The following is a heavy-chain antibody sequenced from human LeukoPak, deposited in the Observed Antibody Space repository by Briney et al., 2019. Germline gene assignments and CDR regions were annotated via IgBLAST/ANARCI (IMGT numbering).Heavy chain of an antibody. J-gene: IGHJ3*02. CDR3: ARDPFDNWNSEDDAFDI. D-gene: IGHD1-7*01. CDR2: ISYDGSNK. Sequence: PGRSLRLSCAASGFTFSSYAMPWVRQAPGKGLEWVAVISYDGSNKYYADSVKGRFTISRDNSKNTLYLQMNSLRAEDTAVYYCARDPFDNWNSEDDAFDIWGQGTMVTVSS. CDR1: GFTFSSYA. V-gene: IGHV3-30-3*01.